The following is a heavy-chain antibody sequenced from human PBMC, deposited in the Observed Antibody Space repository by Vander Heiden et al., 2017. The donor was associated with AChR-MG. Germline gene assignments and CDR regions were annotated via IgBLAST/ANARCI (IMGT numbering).Heavy chain of an antibody. Sequence: QLQLQESGPGLVKPSETLSLTCTVSHDSISRSRYDWGGVRRPQGKGLEWIGSIFYSGSTYYNPSLKSRVTIFVDTSKNHFSLNLSSVTATDTAVYYCARHGRSGTYYAAFDIWGQGTMVTVSS. D-gene: IGHD1-26*01. CDR1: HDSISRSRYD. J-gene: IGHJ3*02. CDR3: ARHGRSGTYYAAFDI. CDR2: IFYSGST. V-gene: IGHV4-39*02.